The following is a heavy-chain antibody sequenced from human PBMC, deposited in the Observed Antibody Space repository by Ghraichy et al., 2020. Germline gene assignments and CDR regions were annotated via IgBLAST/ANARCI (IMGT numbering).Heavy chain of an antibody. J-gene: IGHJ2*01. Sequence: LSLTCAASGFTFSSYAMSWVRQAPGKGLEWVSAISGSGGSTYYADSVKGRFTISRDNSKNTLYLQMNSLRAEDTAVYYCANYWSGYYKVHSIFWYFDLWGRGTLVTVSS. V-gene: IGHV3-23*01. CDR3: ANYWSGYYKVHSIFWYFDL. D-gene: IGHD3-3*01. CDR2: ISGSGGST. CDR1: GFTFSSYA.